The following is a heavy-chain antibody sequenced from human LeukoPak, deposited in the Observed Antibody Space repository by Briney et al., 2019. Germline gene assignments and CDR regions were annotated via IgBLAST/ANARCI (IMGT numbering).Heavy chain of an antibody. CDR2: INPNSGGT. CDR1: GYTFTGYY. D-gene: IGHD6-19*01. J-gene: IGHJ4*02. CDR3: VIAVAGTMFDY. Sequence: ASVKVSCKASGYTFTGYYMHWVRQAPGQGLEWMGRINPNSGGTNYAQKFQGRVTMTRDTSISTAYMELSRLRSDDTAVYYRVIAVAGTMFDYWGQGTLVTVSS. V-gene: IGHV1-2*06.